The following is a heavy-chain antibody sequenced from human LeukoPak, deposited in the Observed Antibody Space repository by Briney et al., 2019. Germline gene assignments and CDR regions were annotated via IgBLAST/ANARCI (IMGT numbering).Heavy chain of an antibody. J-gene: IGHJ4*02. V-gene: IGHV3-48*01. CDR2: ISSSSSTI. CDR1: GFTFSSYS. CDR3: ARGVEMVTINYFDY. Sequence: GGSLRLSCAASGFTFSSYSMDWVRQAPGKGLEWVSYISSSSSTIYYADSVKGRFTISRDNAKNSPYLQMNGLRVEDTAVYYCARGVEMVTINYFDYWGQGTLVTVSS. D-gene: IGHD5-24*01.